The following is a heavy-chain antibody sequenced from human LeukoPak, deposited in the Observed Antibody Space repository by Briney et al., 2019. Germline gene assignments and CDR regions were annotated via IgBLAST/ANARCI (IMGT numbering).Heavy chain of an antibody. J-gene: IGHJ3*02. CDR1: GYSFTSYW. CDR2: IYPGDSDT. V-gene: IGHV5-51*01. D-gene: IGHD2-15*01. Sequence: GESLKISCKGSGYSFTSYWIGWGRQMPGKGLEWMGIIYPGDSDTRYSPSFQGQVTISADKSISTAYLQWSSLKASDTAMYYCARHEVEVVAALGAFDIWGQGTMVTVSS. CDR3: ARHEVEVVAALGAFDI.